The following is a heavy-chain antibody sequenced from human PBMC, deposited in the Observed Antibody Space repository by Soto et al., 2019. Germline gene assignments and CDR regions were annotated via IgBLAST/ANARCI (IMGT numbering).Heavy chain of an antibody. CDR3: ARLQYFTGTTSQFYYYYGMDV. CDR1: GYSFTSYW. V-gene: IGHV5-10-1*01. J-gene: IGHJ6*02. D-gene: IGHD1-7*01. Sequence: GESLKISCKGSGYSFTSYWISWVRQMPGKGLEWMGRIDPSDSYTNYSPSFQGHVTISADKSISTAYLQWSSLKASDTAMYYCARLQYFTGTTSQFYYYYGMDVWGQGTTVTVSS. CDR2: IDPSDSYT.